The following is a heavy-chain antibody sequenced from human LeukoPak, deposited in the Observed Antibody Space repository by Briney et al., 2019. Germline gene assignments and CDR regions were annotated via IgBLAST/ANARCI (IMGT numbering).Heavy chain of an antibody. Sequence: GGSLRLSCAASGFTFSDYYMGWIRQAPGKGLEWVSYISSSGSTIYYADSVKGRFTISRDNAKNSLYLQMNSLRAEDTAVYCCASDYGDYPHDYWGQGTLVTVSS. J-gene: IGHJ4*02. D-gene: IGHD4-17*01. CDR2: ISSSGSTI. CDR1: GFTFSDYY. V-gene: IGHV3-11*04. CDR3: ASDYGDYPHDY.